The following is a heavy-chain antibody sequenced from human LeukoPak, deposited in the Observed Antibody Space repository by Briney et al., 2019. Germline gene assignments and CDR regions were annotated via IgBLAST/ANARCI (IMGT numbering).Heavy chain of an antibody. Sequence: ASVKVSCKASGGTFSSYAISWVRQAPGQGLEWMGWINPNSGGTNYAQKFQGRVTMTGDTSISTAYMELSRLRSDDTAVYYCARGYDRGSYFDYWGQGTLVTVTS. J-gene: IGHJ4*02. D-gene: IGHD3-22*01. CDR3: ARGYDRGSYFDY. V-gene: IGHV1-2*02. CDR1: GGTFSSYA. CDR2: INPNSGGT.